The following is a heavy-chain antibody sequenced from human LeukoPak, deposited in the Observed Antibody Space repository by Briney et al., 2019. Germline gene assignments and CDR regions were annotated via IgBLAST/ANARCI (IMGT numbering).Heavy chain of an antibody. Sequence: PGGSLRLSCAASGFTFSDSWMSWVRQAPGKGLEWVANVNPDGSAKDYVDSVKGRFTISRDNAGNSLYLQMSGLRAEDTAVYYCARDFKARGYDNDYWGQGTLVTVSS. D-gene: IGHD5-12*01. V-gene: IGHV3-7*01. CDR2: VNPDGSAK. CDR1: GFTFSDSW. J-gene: IGHJ4*02. CDR3: ARDFKARGYDNDY.